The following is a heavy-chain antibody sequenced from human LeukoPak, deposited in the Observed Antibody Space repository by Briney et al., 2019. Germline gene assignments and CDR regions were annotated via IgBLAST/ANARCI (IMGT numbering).Heavy chain of an antibody. V-gene: IGHV4-4*07. CDR1: GDSISRSYY. CDR3: ARDLEQLVPGGLA. J-gene: IGHJ5*02. D-gene: IGHD6-6*01. Sequence: SETLSLTCTVSGDSISRSYYWSWIRQPAGKGLEWIGRMYTSGSSNYNASLKSRVTMSVDTSKNQFSLKLSSVTDADTAVYYCARDLEQLVPGGLAWGQGTLATVSS. CDR2: MYTSGSS.